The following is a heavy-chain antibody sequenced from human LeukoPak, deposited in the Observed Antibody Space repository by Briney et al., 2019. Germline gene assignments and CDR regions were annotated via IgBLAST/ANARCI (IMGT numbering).Heavy chain of an antibody. CDR1: GFTFSSYS. V-gene: IGHV3-21*04. CDR2: ISSSSSYI. D-gene: IGHD3-3*01. CDR3: AKGNEFWRGYCFDY. Sequence: GGSLRLSCAASGFTFSSYSMNWVRQAPGKGLEWVSSISSSSSYIYYADSVKGRFTISRDNAKNSLYLQMNSLRAVDTAVYYCAKGNEFWRGYCFDYWGQGTLVTVSS. J-gene: IGHJ4*02.